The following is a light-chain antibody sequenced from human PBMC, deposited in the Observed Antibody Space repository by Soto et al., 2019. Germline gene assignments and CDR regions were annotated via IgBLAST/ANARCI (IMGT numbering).Light chain of an antibody. CDR3: QQYNNYLWT. V-gene: IGKV1-5*01. CDR2: DAS. Sequence: DIQMTQSPSTLSAYVGDRVTITCRASQSMNSWLAWYQQQPGKAPRVLIYDASIRGSWVPSRSSGSGSGTEFTLTITSLQPDDFATYYCQQYNNYLWTFGQGTKVDVK. J-gene: IGKJ1*01. CDR1: QSMNSW.